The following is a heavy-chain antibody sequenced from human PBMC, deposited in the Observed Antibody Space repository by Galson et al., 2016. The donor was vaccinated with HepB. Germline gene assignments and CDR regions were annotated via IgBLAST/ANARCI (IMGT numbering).Heavy chain of an antibody. Sequence: SVKVSCKASGHTFTSCNVHWVRQAPGQGLEWMGFINPDGGGTAYAQKFRGRVTMTRDTSTSTVYMELSSLTSEDTAVYYCAIIMTTPGAFDYWGQGTLVTVSS. V-gene: IGHV1-46*03. J-gene: IGHJ4*02. CDR3: AIIMTTPGAFDY. CDR2: INPDGGGT. CDR1: GHTFTSCN. D-gene: IGHD3-16*01.